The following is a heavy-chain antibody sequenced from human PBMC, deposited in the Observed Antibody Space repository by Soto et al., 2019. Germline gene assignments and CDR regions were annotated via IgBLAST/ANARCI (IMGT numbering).Heavy chain of an antibody. Sequence: SETLSLTCTVSGGSISSYYWSWIRQPPGKGLEWIGYIYYSGSTNYNPSLKSRVTISVDTSKNQFSLKLSSVTAADTAVYYCARGRGYCSGGSWPCNWFDPWGQGTLVTVSS. J-gene: IGHJ5*02. CDR1: GGSISSYY. CDR2: IYYSGST. V-gene: IGHV4-59*01. CDR3: ARGRGYCSGGSWPCNWFDP. D-gene: IGHD2-15*01.